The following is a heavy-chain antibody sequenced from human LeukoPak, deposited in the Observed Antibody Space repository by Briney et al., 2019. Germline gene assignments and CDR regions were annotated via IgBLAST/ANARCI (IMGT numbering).Heavy chain of an antibody. V-gene: IGHV3-23*01. CDR3: AKDPHNTSGYMSGYFDH. D-gene: IGHD5-12*01. Sequence: GGSLRLSCAASGFTVSSNYMSWVRQAPGKGLEWVSAISGSGGSTYYADSVKGRFTISRDNSKKTLYLQMNSLRAEDTAVYYCAKDPHNTSGYMSGYFDHWGQGTLVTVSS. J-gene: IGHJ4*02. CDR1: GFTVSSNY. CDR2: ISGSGGST.